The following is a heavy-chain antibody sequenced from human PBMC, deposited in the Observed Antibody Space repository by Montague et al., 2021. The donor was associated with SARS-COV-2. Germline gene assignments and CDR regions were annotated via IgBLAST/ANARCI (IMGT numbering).Heavy chain of an antibody. CDR1: GGSISSGSYY. J-gene: IGHJ4*02. CDR3: SQPHSGSWDHLDN. Sequence: SLSLICTVSGGSISSGSYYWSWIRQPTGKGLEWIGRIYTSGTTDYRFSLKSRVTISVDTSKNQFSLKLTSVTAADTAAYYCSQPHSGSWDHLDNWGQGSLVTVSS. V-gene: IGHV4-61*02. D-gene: IGHD5-12*01. CDR2: IYTSGTT.